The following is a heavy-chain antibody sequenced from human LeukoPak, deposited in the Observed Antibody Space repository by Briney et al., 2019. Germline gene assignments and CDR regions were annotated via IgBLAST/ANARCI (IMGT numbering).Heavy chain of an antibody. J-gene: IGHJ6*02. D-gene: IGHD6-13*01. CDR3: ARDPGIAAAGSYYYYGMDV. Sequence: SVKVSCKASGGTFSSYAISWVRQAPGQGLEWMGGIIPIFGTANYAQKFQGRVTITADESTSTAYMEPSSLRSEDTAVYYCARDPGIAAAGSYYYYGMDVWGQGTTVTVSS. CDR2: IIPIFGTA. V-gene: IGHV1-69*13. CDR1: GGTFSSYA.